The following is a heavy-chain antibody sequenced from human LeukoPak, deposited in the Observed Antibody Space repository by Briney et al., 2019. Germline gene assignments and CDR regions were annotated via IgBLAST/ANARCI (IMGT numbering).Heavy chain of an antibody. Sequence: GGSLRLSCAASGFTFRSYAMSWVRQAPGKGLEWVSAISGSGGSTYYVDSVKGRFTISRDNSKNTLYPQVNSLRAEDTAVYYCAKVSGSSSYYYYYYMDVWGKGTTVTVSS. CDR1: GFTFRSYA. V-gene: IGHV3-23*01. J-gene: IGHJ6*03. D-gene: IGHD6-6*01. CDR3: AKVSGSSSYYYYYYMDV. CDR2: ISGSGGST.